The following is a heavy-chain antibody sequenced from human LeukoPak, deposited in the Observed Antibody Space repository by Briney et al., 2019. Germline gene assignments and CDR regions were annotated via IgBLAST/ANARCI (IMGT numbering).Heavy chain of an antibody. CDR1: GFTFSRFW. J-gene: IGHJ4*02. CDR3: ARDATRGGDFDY. D-gene: IGHD3-16*01. V-gene: IGHV3-7*01. Sequence: GGSLRLSCAATGFTFSRFWMTWVRQAPGKGLEWVANINEDGSQIYYVGSVKGRFTVSRDNARDSLYLQMTSLRVEDTAIYYCARDATRGGDFDYWGQGTLVTVSS. CDR2: INEDGSQI.